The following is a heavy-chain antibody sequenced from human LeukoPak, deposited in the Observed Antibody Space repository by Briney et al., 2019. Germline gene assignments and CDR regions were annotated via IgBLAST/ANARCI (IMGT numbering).Heavy chain of an antibody. J-gene: IGHJ5*02. V-gene: IGHV4-61*10. CDR2: IYYSGST. CDR1: GGSISSGGHY. CDR3: ARDGEYCSSTSCYHVGGNWFDP. Sequence: SQTLSLTCTVSGGSISSGGHYWSWIRQPAGKGLEWIGYIYYSGSTNYNPSLKSRVTISVDTSKNQFSLKLSSVTAADTAVYYCARDGEYCSSTSCYHVGGNWFDPWGQGTLVTVSS. D-gene: IGHD2-2*01.